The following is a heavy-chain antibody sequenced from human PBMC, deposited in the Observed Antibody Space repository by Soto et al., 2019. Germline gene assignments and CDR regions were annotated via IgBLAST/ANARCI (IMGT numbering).Heavy chain of an antibody. CDR3: ARADTIFLRGWMDV. V-gene: IGHV1-18*01. D-gene: IGHD3-9*01. CDR1: GYTFTSYG. CDR2: ISAYNGNT. Sequence: QVQLVQSGAEVKKPGASVKVSCKASGYTFTSYGISWVRQAPGQGLEWMGWISAYNGNTNYAQKLQGRVTMTTDTXMSTAYRELRSRRSDDTAVYYCARADTIFLRGWMDVWGQGTTVTVSS. J-gene: IGHJ6*02.